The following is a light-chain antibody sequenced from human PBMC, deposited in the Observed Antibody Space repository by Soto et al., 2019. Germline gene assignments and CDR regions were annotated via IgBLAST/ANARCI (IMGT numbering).Light chain of an antibody. Sequence: QSALTQPRSVSGSPGQSVTISCTGTSSDVGGYNYVSWYQQVPGKAHKLVIFEVIKRPSGVPERFSGSKSGNTASLTIAGLQTDEEADYYCCSLAGRLLVFGGGTKLTVL. CDR2: EVI. V-gene: IGLV2-11*01. CDR3: CSLAGRLLV. CDR1: SSDVGGYNY. J-gene: IGLJ2*01.